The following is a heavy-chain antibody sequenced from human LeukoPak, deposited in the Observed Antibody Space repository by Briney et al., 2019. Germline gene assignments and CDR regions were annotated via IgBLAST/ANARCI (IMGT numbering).Heavy chain of an antibody. V-gene: IGHV5-51*01. Sequence: GESLKISCKGSGYTFTSYWIGWVRQMPGKGLEWMGIIFPGDSDTRYSPSFRGQVTISADKSIRTAYLQWSSLKASDTAIYYCARHWAADAFDIWGQGTMVTVSS. D-gene: IGHD3-16*01. CDR1: GYTFTSYW. CDR2: IFPGDSDT. J-gene: IGHJ3*02. CDR3: ARHWAADAFDI.